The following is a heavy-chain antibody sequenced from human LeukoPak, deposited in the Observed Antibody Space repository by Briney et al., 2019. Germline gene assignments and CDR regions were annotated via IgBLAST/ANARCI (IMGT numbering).Heavy chain of an antibody. D-gene: IGHD5-18*01. CDR3: AKDREGRGYNYGSYFDY. J-gene: IGHJ4*02. CDR1: AFTFSSYG. V-gene: IGHV3-30*18. CDR2: ISYDGSEK. Sequence: PGGSLRLSCGASAFTFSSYGMHWVRQAPGKGLEWVASISYDGSEKYYGDSVKGRFTISRDNSKNTLYPQMNSLRAEDTAVFYCAKDREGRGYNYGSYFDYRGQGTLVTVSS.